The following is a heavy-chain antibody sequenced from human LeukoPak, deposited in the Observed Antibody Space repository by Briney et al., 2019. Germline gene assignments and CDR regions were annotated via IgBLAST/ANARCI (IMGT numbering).Heavy chain of an antibody. D-gene: IGHD3-22*01. Sequence: GSLRLFCAASGFTFSSYSMLWVRQAPGKGLEWVSYISSSSSTIYYADSVKGRFTISRDNAKNSLYLQMNTLRAEDTAVYYCARDRHKYNYDSGGYPPYWGQGTLVTVSS. CDR3: ARDRHKYNYDSGGYPPY. CDR1: GFTFSSYS. J-gene: IGHJ4*02. CDR2: ISSSSSTI. V-gene: IGHV3-48*01.